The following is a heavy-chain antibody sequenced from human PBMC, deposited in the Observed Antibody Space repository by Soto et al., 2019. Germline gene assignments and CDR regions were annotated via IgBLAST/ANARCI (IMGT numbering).Heavy chain of an antibody. CDR2: INSDGSST. J-gene: IGHJ6*02. CDR1: GFTFSSYW. Sequence: SGGSLRLSCAASGFTFSSYWMHWVRQAPGKGLVWVSRINSDGSSTSYADSVKGRFTISRDNAKNTLYLQMNSLRAEDTAVYYCAREWSYDFWSGYYRYYGMDVWGQGXTVTVYS. CDR3: AREWSYDFWSGYYRYYGMDV. V-gene: IGHV3-74*01. D-gene: IGHD3-3*01.